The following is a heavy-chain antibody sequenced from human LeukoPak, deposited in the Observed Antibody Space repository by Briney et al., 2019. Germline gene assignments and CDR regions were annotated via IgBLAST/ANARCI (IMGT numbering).Heavy chain of an antibody. CDR1: GFSFHYYA. V-gene: IGHV3-30-3*01. D-gene: IGHD2-8*01. CDR2: ISYDGSNK. Sequence: GGSLRLSCAASGFSFHYYAMHWVRQAPGKGLEWVAVISYDGSNKYYADSVKGRFTISRDNSKNTLYLQMNSLRAEDTAVYYCARDEVSGDYWGQGTLVTVSS. J-gene: IGHJ4*02. CDR3: ARDEVSGDY.